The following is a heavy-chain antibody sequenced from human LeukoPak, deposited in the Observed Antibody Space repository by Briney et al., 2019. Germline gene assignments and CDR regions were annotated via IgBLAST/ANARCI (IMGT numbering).Heavy chain of an antibody. V-gene: IGHV5-51*01. CDR2: IYPGDSDT. Sequence: PGESLKISCKGSGYSFTSYWIGWVRQMPGKGLEWMGIIYPGDSDTRYSPSFRGQVTISADKSISTAYLQWSSLKASDTAMYYCERQGHSSSLRFDYWGQGTLVTVSS. CDR1: GYSFTSYW. J-gene: IGHJ4*02. CDR3: ERQGHSSSLRFDY. D-gene: IGHD6-6*01.